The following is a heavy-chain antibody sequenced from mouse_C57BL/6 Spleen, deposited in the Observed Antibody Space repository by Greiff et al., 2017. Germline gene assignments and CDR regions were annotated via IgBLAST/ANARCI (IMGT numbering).Heavy chain of an antibody. CDR1: GFSLSTSGMG. J-gene: IGHJ4*01. Sequence: QVTLKVSGPGILQSSQTLSLTCSFSGFSLSTSGMGVSWLRQPPGKGLEWLAHIYWDDDKRYTPSLKSRLTIYKDTSRHQVFLDIASVDTAETATDYCARRERDAMDYWGQGTSVTVSS. V-gene: IGHV8-12*01. CDR2: IYWDDDK. CDR3: ARRERDAMDY.